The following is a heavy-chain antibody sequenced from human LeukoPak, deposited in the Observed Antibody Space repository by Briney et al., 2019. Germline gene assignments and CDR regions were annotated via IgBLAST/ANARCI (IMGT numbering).Heavy chain of an antibody. V-gene: IGHV3-53*01. CDR2: IYSGGST. J-gene: IGHJ4*02. D-gene: IGHD4-17*01. Sequence: GVLRLSCAASGFTVSSNYMSWVRQAPGKGLEWVSVIYSGGSTYYADSVKGRFTISRDNSKNTLYLQMNSLRDEDTAVYFCARATTTRTRFDYWGQGTLVTVSS. CDR1: GFTVSSNY. CDR3: ARATTTRTRFDY.